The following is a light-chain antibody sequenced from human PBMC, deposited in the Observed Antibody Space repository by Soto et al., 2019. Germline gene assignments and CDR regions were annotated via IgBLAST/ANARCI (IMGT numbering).Light chain of an antibody. V-gene: IGKV2-28*01. Sequence: DIVMTQSPLSLPVTPGEPASISCRSSQSLLHSDGYNYLDWYLQKPGQSPQLLIYLTSKRASGVPDWFSGSGSGTDFILKISRVEAEDVGVYYCMQGLQTLPTFGPGTKVHI. CDR1: QSLLHSDGYNY. J-gene: IGKJ3*01. CDR2: LTS. CDR3: MQGLQTLPT.